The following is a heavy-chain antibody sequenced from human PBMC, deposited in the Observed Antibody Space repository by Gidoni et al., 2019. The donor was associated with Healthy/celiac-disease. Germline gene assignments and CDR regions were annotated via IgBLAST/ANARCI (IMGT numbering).Heavy chain of an antibody. J-gene: IGHJ5*02. CDR1: GGSFSGYY. Sequence: QMPLQQWGAGLLKPSDTLSLTCAVYGGSFSGYYWSWIRQPPGKGLEWIGEINHSVSTNYNPALKSRVTISVYTSKNQFSLKLSSVTAADTAVYYCARGNPFDPWGQGTLVTVSS. V-gene: IGHV4-34*01. CDR2: INHSVST. CDR3: ARGNPFDP.